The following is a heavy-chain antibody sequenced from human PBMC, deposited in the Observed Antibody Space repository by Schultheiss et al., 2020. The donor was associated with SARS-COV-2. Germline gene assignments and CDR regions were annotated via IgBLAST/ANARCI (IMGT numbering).Heavy chain of an antibody. D-gene: IGHD3-3*01. V-gene: IGHV4-34*01. CDR1: GGSFSGYY. CDR2: INHSGST. J-gene: IGHJ6*02. Sequence: SQTLSLTCAVYGGSFSGYYWSWIRQPPGKGLEWIGEINHSGSTNYNPSLKSRVTISVDTSKNQFSLKLSSVTAADTAVYYCARGGFWSGYYYYYGMDVWGQGTTVTVSS. CDR3: ARGGFWSGYYYYYGMDV.